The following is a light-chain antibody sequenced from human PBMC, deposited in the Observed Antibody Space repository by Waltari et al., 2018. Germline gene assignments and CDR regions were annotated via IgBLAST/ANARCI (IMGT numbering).Light chain of an antibody. CDR1: QSVLYSSNNKNY. V-gene: IGKV4-1*01. J-gene: IGKJ1*01. Sequence: DIVMTQSPDSLAVSLGERATINCKSSQSVLYSSNNKNYLAWYQQKPGQPPKLLLYWASTRESGVPDRFSGGGSGTDFTLTISSLQAEDVAVYYCQQYYSTPWTFGQGTKVKSN. CDR3: QQYYSTPWT. CDR2: WAS.